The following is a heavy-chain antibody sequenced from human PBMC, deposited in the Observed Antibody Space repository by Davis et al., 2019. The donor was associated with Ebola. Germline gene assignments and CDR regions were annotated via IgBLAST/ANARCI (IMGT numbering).Heavy chain of an antibody. CDR1: GFTFSSFW. V-gene: IGHV3-7*01. CDR3: ARGGTTVTTPLDY. Sequence: GESLKISCAASGFTFSSFWMSWVRQAPGKGLEWVANIKEDGSEKYHVDSVKGRFTISRDNAKNTLYLQMNSLRAEDTAVYYCARGGTTVTTPLDYWGQGTLVTVSS. J-gene: IGHJ4*02. D-gene: IGHD4-17*01. CDR2: IKEDGSEK.